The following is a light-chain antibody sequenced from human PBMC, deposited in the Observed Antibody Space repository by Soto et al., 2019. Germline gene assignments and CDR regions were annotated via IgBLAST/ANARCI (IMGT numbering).Light chain of an antibody. Sequence: EIVVTQSPGTLSLSPGERATLACRASQSISSNNLAGYQQNNGQAPRLLIHLASCRATGIPDRFSGSGCVTDFTLTISRLETEDFAVYYCQQYDTADRASPRTFGQGTKVEVK. CDR3: QQYDTADRASPRT. V-gene: IGKV3-20*01. J-gene: IGKJ1*01. CDR2: LAS. CDR1: QSISSNN.